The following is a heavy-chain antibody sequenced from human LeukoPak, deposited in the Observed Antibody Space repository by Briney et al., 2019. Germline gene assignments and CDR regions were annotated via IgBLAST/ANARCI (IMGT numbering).Heavy chain of an antibody. V-gene: IGHV3-11*01. D-gene: IGHD6-13*01. CDR2: ITNSGSDI. CDR1: GFTFSDYY. J-gene: IGHJ4*02. CDR3: ACPYRSRFDY. Sequence: PGGSLRLSCAASGFTFSDYYMSWIRQAPGKGLEWISYITNSGSDIEYADSVKGRFTISWDNAKKSLYLEMNTLRAEDTAIYYCACPYRSRFDYWGQGTLVTVSS.